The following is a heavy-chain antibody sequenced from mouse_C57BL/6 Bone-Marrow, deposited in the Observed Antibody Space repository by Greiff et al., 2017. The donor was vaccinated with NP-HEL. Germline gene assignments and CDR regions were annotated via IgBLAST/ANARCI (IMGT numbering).Heavy chain of an antibody. CDR1: GYTFTDHT. D-gene: IGHD2-5*01. CDR2: INPKDGST. Sequence: QVQLQQSDAELVKPGASVKISCKVSGYTFTDHTIHWMKQRPEQGLEWIGYINPKDGSTKYNEKFKGKATLTADKSSSTAYMQLNSLTSEDSAVYFCARNNYSNYVGVYFDDWGQGTTLTVSS. CDR3: ARNNYSNYVGVYFDD. V-gene: IGHV1-78*01. J-gene: IGHJ2*01.